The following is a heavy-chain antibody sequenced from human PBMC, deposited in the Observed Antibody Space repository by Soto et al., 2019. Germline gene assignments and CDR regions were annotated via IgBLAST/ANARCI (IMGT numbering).Heavy chain of an antibody. D-gene: IGHD6-19*01. CDR2: INPNSGGT. Sequence: QVQLVQSGAEVKKPGASVKVSCKASGYTFTGYYMHWVRQAPGQGLEWMGWINPNSGGTNYAQKFQGWVTMTRDTSISRAYMELSRLRSDDTAVYYCARTRQWLEPGDAFDILGQGTMVTVSS. J-gene: IGHJ3*02. CDR3: ARTRQWLEPGDAFDI. V-gene: IGHV1-2*04. CDR1: GYTFTGYY.